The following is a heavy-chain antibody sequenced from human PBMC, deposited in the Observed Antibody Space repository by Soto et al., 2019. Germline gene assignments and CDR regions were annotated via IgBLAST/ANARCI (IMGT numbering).Heavy chain of an antibody. V-gene: IGHV1-3*01. D-gene: IGHD4-4*01. Sequence: VASVKVSCKASGYTFTSYAMHWVRQAPGQRLEWMGWINAGNGNTKYSQKFQGRVTITRDTSASTAYMELSSLRSEDTAVYYCVRGGYYRNAFDIWGQGTMVTVSS. CDR1: GYTFTSYA. CDR2: INAGNGNT. CDR3: VRGGYYRNAFDI. J-gene: IGHJ3*02.